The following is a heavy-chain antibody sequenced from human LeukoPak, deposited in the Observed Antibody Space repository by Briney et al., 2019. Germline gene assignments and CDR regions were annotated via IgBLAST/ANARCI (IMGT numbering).Heavy chain of an antibody. Sequence: PGGSLILSCAASGFTFSSYGMHWVRQAPGKGLEWVAVIWYDGSYKYYGDSVKGRFTISRDNSKNTLSLQMNSLRAEDTGVYYCAKQYYYGSGTLRGMDVWGQGTTVTVSS. CDR1: GFTFSSYG. V-gene: IGHV3-33*06. J-gene: IGHJ6*02. D-gene: IGHD3-10*01. CDR2: IWYDGSYK. CDR3: AKQYYYGSGTLRGMDV.